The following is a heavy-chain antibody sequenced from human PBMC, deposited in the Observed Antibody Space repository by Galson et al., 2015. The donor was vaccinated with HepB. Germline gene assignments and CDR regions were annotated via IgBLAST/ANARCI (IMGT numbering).Heavy chain of an antibody. V-gene: IGHV3-43*01. Sequence: SLRLSCAASGFNFDEYSMHWVRQPPGKGLEWISLISWDGGSTYYADSVKGRFTSSRDNSKNSLYLQMNSLRTEDTAFYYCAKDLGQYQLRAALDYWGQGTLVTVSS. D-gene: IGHD2-2*01. CDR1: GFNFDEYS. CDR3: AKDLGQYQLRAALDY. CDR2: ISWDGGST. J-gene: IGHJ4*02.